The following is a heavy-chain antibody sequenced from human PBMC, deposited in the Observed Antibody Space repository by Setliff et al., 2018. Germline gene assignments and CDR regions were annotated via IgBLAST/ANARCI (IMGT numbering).Heavy chain of an antibody. D-gene: IGHD3-3*01. CDR2: IIPIFGTA. Sequence: ASVKVSCKASGGTFSSYAISWVRQAPGQGLEWMGGIIPIFGTANYAQKFQGRVTITADESISTAYMELSSLRSEDTAVYYCARRGLGYDFWSGYYTMYYFDYWGQGTLVTVSS. J-gene: IGHJ4*02. CDR1: GGTFSSYA. CDR3: ARRGLGYDFWSGYYTMYYFDY. V-gene: IGHV1-69*13.